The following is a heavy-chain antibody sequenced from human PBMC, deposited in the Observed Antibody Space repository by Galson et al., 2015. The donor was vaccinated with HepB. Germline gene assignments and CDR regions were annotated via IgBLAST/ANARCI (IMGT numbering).Heavy chain of an antibody. CDR3: ARHWAPWRVVAVAEDS. Sequence: LSLTCSVSGVSFTNTSYYWGWIRQPPGNGLEWIGSIYYTGSTFYKPSLKSRVSISVDPSKNQFSLKVRSVTAADTAVYYCARHWAPWRVVAVAEDSWGQRTLVTVSS. V-gene: IGHV4-39*01. CDR1: GVSFTNTSYY. J-gene: IGHJ4*02. CDR2: IYYTGST. D-gene: IGHD6-19*01.